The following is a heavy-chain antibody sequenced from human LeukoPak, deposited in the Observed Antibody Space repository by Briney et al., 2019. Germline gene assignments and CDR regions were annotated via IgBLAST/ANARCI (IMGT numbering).Heavy chain of an antibody. CDR1: GGSISSGGCY. V-gene: IGHV4-31*03. CDR3: AGYYYDSSGYRRDYYYYGMDV. Sequence: PSQTLSLTCTVSGGSISSGGCYWSWIRQHPGKGLEWIGYIYYSGSTYYNPSLKSRVTISVDTSKNQFSLKLSSVTAADTAVYYCAGYYYDSSGYRRDYYYYGMDVWGQGTTVTVSS. J-gene: IGHJ6*02. CDR2: IYYSGST. D-gene: IGHD3-22*01.